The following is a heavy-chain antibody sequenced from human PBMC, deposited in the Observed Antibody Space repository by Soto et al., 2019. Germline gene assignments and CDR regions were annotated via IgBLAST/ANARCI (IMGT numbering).Heavy chain of an antibody. Sequence: TETLSLTCTVSGGSISRYYWSWLQQPPGKGLERIGYIYYSGSTNYNPCLLRPVTIAADTSTNKFSLRMNSMIAADTAVYYCARADPYASVGYWGQGTLVTVS. V-gene: IGHV4-59*01. CDR1: GGSISRYY. D-gene: IGHD2-15*01. J-gene: IGHJ4*02. CDR3: ARADPYASVGY. CDR2: IYYSGST.